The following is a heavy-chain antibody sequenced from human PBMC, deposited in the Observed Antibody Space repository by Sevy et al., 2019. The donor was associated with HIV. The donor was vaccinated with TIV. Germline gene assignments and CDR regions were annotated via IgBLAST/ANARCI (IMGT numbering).Heavy chain of an antibody. V-gene: IGHV4-34*01. CDR2: IHLSGST. Sequence: SETLSLTCTVYGGSFSGFYWSWIRQPPGKGLEWIGEIHLSGSTNYNPSLKSRVTISLDTSKNLFSLNLTSVTAADTAVYFCARGPYCSGGICTSFRYRSWFDPWGQGTLVTVSS. D-gene: IGHD2-15*01. CDR3: ARGPYCSGGICTSFRYRSWFDP. CDR1: GGSFSGFY. J-gene: IGHJ5*02.